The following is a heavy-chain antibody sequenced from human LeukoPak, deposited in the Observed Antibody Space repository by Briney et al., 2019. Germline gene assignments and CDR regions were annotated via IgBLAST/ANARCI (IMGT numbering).Heavy chain of an antibody. V-gene: IGHV6-1*01. J-gene: IGHJ3*02. D-gene: IGHD5-18*01. CDR2: TYYRSKWYN. Sequence: SQTLSLTCAISGDSVSTNSASWNWIRQSPSRGLEWLGRTYYRSKWYNDYADSVKSRVTINPDTSKNQFSLHLNSVTPEDTAVYYCARGGSYGFGGAFDIWGQGTMVTVSS. CDR1: GDSVSTNSAS. CDR3: ARGGSYGFGGAFDI.